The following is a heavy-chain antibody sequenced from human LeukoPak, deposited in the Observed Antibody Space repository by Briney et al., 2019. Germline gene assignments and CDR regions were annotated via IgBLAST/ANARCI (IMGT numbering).Heavy chain of an antibody. J-gene: IGHJ4*02. V-gene: IGHV3-23*01. D-gene: IGHD2-15*01. Sequence: GGSLRLSCAASGFTFSSYAMSWVRQAPGKGLEWVSAISGSGGSTYYADSVKGRFTISRDNSKNTLYLQMNSLRAEDTAVYYCAKDRCSGGSCYYFDYWGQGTLVTVSS. CDR3: AKDRCSGGSCYYFDY. CDR2: ISGSGGST. CDR1: GFTFSSYA.